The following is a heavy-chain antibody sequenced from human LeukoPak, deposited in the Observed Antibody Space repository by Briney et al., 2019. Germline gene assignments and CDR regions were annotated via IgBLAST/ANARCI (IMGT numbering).Heavy chain of an antibody. D-gene: IGHD1-1*01. CDR2: IRSNDEIT. V-gene: IGHV3-23*01. CDR3: AKGQELDDGVFDA. CDR1: GFTFSSIA. Sequence: GGALRLSCAAPGFTFSSIAMTSVPQAPGKGLEWVSTIRSNDEITYNAESVKGRFTISRDNSKNTVYLELNSLRVEDTAIYYCAKGQELDDGVFDAWGQGTLVTVSS. J-gene: IGHJ4*02.